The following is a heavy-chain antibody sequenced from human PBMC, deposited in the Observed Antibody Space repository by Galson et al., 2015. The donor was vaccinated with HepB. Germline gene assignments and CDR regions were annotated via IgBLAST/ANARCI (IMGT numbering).Heavy chain of an antibody. V-gene: IGHV1-8*01. Sequence: SVKVSCKASGYTFTSYDINWVRQATGQGLEWMGWMNPNSGNTGYAQKFQGRVTMTRNTSISTAYMELSSLRSEDTAVYYCARGNDFWSGYFNYFDYWGQGTLVTVSS. CDR1: GYTFTSYD. J-gene: IGHJ4*02. D-gene: IGHD3-3*01. CDR3: ARGNDFWSGYFNYFDY. CDR2: MNPNSGNT.